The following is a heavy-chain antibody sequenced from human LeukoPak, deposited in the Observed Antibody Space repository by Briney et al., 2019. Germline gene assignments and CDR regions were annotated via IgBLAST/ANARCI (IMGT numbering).Heavy chain of an antibody. CDR2: LTSGGSST. CDR1: GFTFRSYA. V-gene: IGHV3-23*01. CDR3: VKILSGGGYFED. Sequence: GGSLRLSCAASGFTFRSYAMSWVRQAPGKGLEWVSALTSGGSSTYYADSVTGRFTISRDNPKNTLYLQMNSLRAEDTAVYYCVKILSGGGYFEDWGQGTLVTVSS. D-gene: IGHD1-14*01. J-gene: IGHJ4*02.